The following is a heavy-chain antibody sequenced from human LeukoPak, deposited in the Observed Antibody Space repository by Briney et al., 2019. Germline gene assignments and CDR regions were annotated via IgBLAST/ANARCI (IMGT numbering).Heavy chain of an antibody. V-gene: IGHV3-7*01. CDR3: AREGDAFDI. J-gene: IGHJ3*02. CDR2: IKQDGSLR. CDR1: GFSISNHY. Sequence: PGGSLRLSCAASGFSISNHYMSWVRQAPGKGLECVANIKQDGSLRYYMESVKGRFAVSRDNAKNSVYLQMSSLRAEDTAVYYCAREGDAFDIWGHGTTVTVSS.